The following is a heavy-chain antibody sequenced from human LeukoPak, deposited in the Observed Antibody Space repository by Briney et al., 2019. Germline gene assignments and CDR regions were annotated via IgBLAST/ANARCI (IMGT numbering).Heavy chain of an antibody. CDR1: GGSISSYY. CDR2: IHYSGST. D-gene: IGHD5-24*01. Sequence: PSEPLSLTCSVSGGSISSYYWNWIRQPTGKGLEWIGYIHYSGSTKYNPSLKSRITISVDTSKNQFSLKLSSVTAADTAVYYCARDRSGVGYSFDYWGQGTLVTVSS. V-gene: IGHV4-59*01. CDR3: ARDRSGVGYSFDY. J-gene: IGHJ4*02.